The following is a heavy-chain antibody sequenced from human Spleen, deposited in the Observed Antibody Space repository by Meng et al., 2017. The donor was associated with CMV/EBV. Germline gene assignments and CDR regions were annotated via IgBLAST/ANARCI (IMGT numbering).Heavy chain of an antibody. D-gene: IGHD3-22*01. CDR3: ARGQSRIIHLPRTLLRHHYFDS. CDR1: GGSFSRYY. Sequence: QVQLQQWGAGLLKPSETLSLTCAVYGGSFSRYYWNWIRQPPGKGLDWIGEISHSGSTNYNPSLKSLVTLSLDTSKNQFSLKLNSVAAADTAVYYCARGQSRIIHLPRTLLRHHYFDSWGQGVLVTVSS. CDR2: ISHSGST. V-gene: IGHV4-34*01. J-gene: IGHJ4*02.